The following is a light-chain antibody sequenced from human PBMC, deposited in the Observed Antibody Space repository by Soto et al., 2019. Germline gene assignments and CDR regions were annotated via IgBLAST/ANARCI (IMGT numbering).Light chain of an antibody. V-gene: IGKV1-9*01. CDR3: QHFKGSVT. CDR1: QGISNY. J-gene: IGKJ5*01. CDR2: TAT. Sequence: IHLTQSPSSLSASAVYSVTITFRASQGISNYLAWYQQKVGKAPELLIFTATTLRSGVPSRFSGSGSGTNFTLTINSLQPEDFATYYCQHFKGSVTFGQGTRLEIK.